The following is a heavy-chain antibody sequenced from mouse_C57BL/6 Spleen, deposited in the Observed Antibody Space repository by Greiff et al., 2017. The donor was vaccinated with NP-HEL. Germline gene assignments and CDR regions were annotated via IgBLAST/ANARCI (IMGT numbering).Heavy chain of an antibody. CDR1: GYTFTSYW. V-gene: IGHV1-64*01. D-gene: IGHD2-4*01. Sequence: VQLQQPGAELVKPGASVKLSCKASGYTFTSYWMHWVKQRPGQGLEWIGMIHPNSGSTNYNEKFKSKATLTVDKSSSTAYMQLSSLTSEDSAVYYCARCYYDYDLWYFDVWGTGTTVTVSS. J-gene: IGHJ1*03. CDR2: IHPNSGST. CDR3: ARCYYDYDLWYFDV.